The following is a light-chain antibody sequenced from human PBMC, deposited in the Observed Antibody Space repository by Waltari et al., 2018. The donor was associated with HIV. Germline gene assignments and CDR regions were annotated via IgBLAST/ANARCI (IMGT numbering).Light chain of an antibody. Sequence: SSVPTPPPSVSVSPGQTATITCAGDNIKHKFVHWYQQRQGQAPVLVIYDDSDRPSSIPARFFGSNSGTTATLTILGVEVGDEADYYCQLWDTSSDPAVFGTGTQVTVL. J-gene: IGLJ1*01. V-gene: IGLV3-21*02. CDR3: QLWDTSSDPAV. CDR2: DDS. CDR1: NIKHKF.